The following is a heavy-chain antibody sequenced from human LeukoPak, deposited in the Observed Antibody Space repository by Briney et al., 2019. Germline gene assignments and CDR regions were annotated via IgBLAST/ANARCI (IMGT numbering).Heavy chain of an antibody. V-gene: IGHV4-34*01. CDR1: GGSFSGYY. J-gene: IGHJ3*02. Sequence: SETLSLTCAVYGGSFSGYYWSWIRQPPGKGLEWIGEINHSGSTNYNPSLKSRVTISVDTSKNQFSLKLSSVAAADTAVYYCARTISWRPNDAFDIWGQGTMVTVSS. D-gene: IGHD2-21*01. CDR2: INHSGST. CDR3: ARTISWRPNDAFDI.